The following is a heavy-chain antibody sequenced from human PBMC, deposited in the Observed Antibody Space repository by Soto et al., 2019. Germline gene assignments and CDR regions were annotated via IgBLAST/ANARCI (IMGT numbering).Heavy chain of an antibody. CDR1: GYTFTSYG. J-gene: IGHJ4*02. Sequence: QVQLVQSGAEVKKPGASVKVSCKASGYTFTSYGISWVRQAPGQGLEWMGWISDHNGNTKYAQTLQGRVTMTTDTSTSTAYMEVRSLRSDDTAVYYCARDTSMALPDAWGQGTLVTVSS. CDR3: ARDTSMALPDA. V-gene: IGHV1-18*01. D-gene: IGHD5-18*01. CDR2: ISDHNGNT.